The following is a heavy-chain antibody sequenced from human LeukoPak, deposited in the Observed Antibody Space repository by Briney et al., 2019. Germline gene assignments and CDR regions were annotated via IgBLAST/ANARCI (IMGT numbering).Heavy chain of an antibody. CDR3: ARGPDSGYYYH. V-gene: IGHV3-74*01. CDR2: ISADGSST. D-gene: IGHD3-22*01. J-gene: IGHJ4*02. Sequence: GGSLRLSCEAFGFTLSTYWMHWVRQAPGKGLVWVSRISADGSSTSYADSVKGRFTISRDNAKNTLYLQMNSLRAEDTAVYYCARGPDSGYYYHWGQGTLVTVSS. CDR1: GFTLSTYW.